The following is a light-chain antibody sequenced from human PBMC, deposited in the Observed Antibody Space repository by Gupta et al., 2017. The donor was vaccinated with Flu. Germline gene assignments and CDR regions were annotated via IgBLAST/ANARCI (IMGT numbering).Light chain of an antibody. J-gene: IGLJ3*02. Sequence: QTVVTQEPSLTVSPGGTVTLTCASCTGAVTSANYPNWFQQKPGQPPKALIYSTSTRHSWTPARFSGSLLGDKAALTLSGVQPDDEAQYYCLLYYGGARVFGGGTKLTVL. V-gene: IGLV7-43*01. CDR1: TGAVTSANY. CDR2: STS. CDR3: LLYYGGARV.